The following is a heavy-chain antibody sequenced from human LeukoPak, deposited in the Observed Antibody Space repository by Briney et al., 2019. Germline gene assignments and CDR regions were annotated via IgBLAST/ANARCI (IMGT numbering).Heavy chain of an antibody. CDR2: IWYDGSNK. Sequence: GGSLRLSCAASGFTFSSYGMHWVRQAPGKGLEWVAVIWYDGSNKYYADSVKGRFTISRDNSKNTLYLQMNSLRAEDTAVYYCVREAYCSGGSCYEAFDYWGQGTLVTVSS. CDR1: GFTFSSYG. CDR3: VREAYCSGGSCYEAFDY. V-gene: IGHV3-33*01. J-gene: IGHJ4*02. D-gene: IGHD2-15*01.